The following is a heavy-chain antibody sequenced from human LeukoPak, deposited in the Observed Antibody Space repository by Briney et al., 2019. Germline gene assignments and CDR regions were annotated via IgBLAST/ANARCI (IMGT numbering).Heavy chain of an antibody. CDR1: GFTFSSYA. D-gene: IGHD2-15*01. Sequence: GGPLRLSCAASGFTFSSYAMSWVRQAPGKGLGWVSAISGSGGSTYYADSVKGRFTISRDNSKNTLYLQMNSLRAEDTAVYYCAKRFTSVVVATTANHYWGQGTLVTVSS. CDR2: ISGSGGST. J-gene: IGHJ4*02. CDR3: AKRFTSVVVATTANHY. V-gene: IGHV3-23*01.